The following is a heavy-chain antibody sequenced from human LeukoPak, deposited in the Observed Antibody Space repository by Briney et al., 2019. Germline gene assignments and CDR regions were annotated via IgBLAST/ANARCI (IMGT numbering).Heavy chain of an antibody. CDR1: GGTFSSYA. CDR2: IIPIFGTA. Sequence: GSSVTVSCKASGGTFSSYAISWVRQAPGQGLEWMGGIIPIFGTANYAQKFQGRVTITANKSTSTAYMELSSLRSEDTAVYYCARDGDYGDYVGNWFDPWGQGTLVTVSS. V-gene: IGHV1-69*06. D-gene: IGHD4-17*01. CDR3: ARDGDYGDYVGNWFDP. J-gene: IGHJ5*02.